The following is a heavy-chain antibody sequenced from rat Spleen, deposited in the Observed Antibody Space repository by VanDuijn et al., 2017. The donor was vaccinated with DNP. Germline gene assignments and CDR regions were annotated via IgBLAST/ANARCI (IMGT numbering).Heavy chain of an antibody. V-gene: IGHV5-58*01. CDR2: INTDGGNT. CDR3: AQGVRGGYEDWFAN. CDR1: GFTFSSYW. J-gene: IGHJ3*01. Sequence: EVQLVETGGGLVQPGRSLKLSCVASGFTFSSYWMYWIRQAPGKGLEWVASINTDGGNTYYPDSVKGRFTISRDNAENTVYLQMNSLRSEDTATYYCAQGVRGGYEDWFANWGQGTLVTVSS. D-gene: IGHD1-11*01.